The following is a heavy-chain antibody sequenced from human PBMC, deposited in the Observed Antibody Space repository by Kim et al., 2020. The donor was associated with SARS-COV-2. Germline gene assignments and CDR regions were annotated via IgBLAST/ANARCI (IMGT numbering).Heavy chain of an antibody. V-gene: IGHV3-23*01. CDR1: GFTFSSYA. CDR2: ISGSGGST. D-gene: IGHD6-19*01. J-gene: IGHJ4*02. CDR3: ADAPSSGLYSLGVDY. Sequence: GGSLRLSCAASGFTFSSYAMSWVRQAPGKGLEWVSSISGSGGSTYYADSVKGRFTISRDNSKNTLYLQMNSLRAEDTAVYYCADAPSSGLYSLGVDYWGQGTLVTVSS.